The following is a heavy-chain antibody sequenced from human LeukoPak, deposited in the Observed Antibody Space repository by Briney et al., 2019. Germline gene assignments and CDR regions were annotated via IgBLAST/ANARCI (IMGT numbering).Heavy chain of an antibody. Sequence: PSETLPLTCTVSGGSISSYYWSWIRQPPGKGLDWIGYIYYSGSTNYNPSLKSRVTISVDTSKNQFSLKLSSVTAADTAVYYCARLPYSSSWVDYWGQGTLVTVSS. J-gene: IGHJ4*02. D-gene: IGHD6-13*01. CDR3: ARLPYSSSWVDY. V-gene: IGHV4-59*01. CDR1: GGSISSYY. CDR2: IYYSGST.